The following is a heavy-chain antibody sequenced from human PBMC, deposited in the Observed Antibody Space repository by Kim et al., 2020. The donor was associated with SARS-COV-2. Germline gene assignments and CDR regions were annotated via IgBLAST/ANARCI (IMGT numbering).Heavy chain of an antibody. CDR1: GYSFTSYW. CDR2: IDPSDSYT. D-gene: IGHD3-22*01. J-gene: IGHJ5*02. Sequence: GESLKISCKGSGYSFTSYWISWVRQMPGKGLEWMGRIDPSDSYTNYSPSFQGHVTISADKSISTAYLQWSSLKASDTAMYYCARPYYYDSSGYDPWFDPWGQGTLVSVSS. V-gene: IGHV5-10-1*01. CDR3: ARPYYYDSSGYDPWFDP.